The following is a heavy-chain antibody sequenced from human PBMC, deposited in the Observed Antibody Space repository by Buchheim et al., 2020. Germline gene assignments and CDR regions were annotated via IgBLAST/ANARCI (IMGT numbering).Heavy chain of an antibody. CDR2: IDPSDSYT. D-gene: IGHD3-3*01. J-gene: IGHJ4*02. CDR3: ARLRAGSIFGVVIGERSLDY. CDR1: GYSFTSYW. V-gene: IGHV5-10-1*03. Sequence: EVQLVQSGAEVKKPGKSLRISCKGSGYSFTSYWISWVRQMPGKGLEWMGRIDPSDSYTNYSPSFQGHVTISADKSISTAYPQWSSLKASDTAMYYCARLRAGSIFGVVIGERSLDYWGQGTL.